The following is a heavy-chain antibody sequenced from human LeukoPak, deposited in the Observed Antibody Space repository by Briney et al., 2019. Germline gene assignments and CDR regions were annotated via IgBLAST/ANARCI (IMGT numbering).Heavy chain of an antibody. CDR1: GYTFTSYG. D-gene: IGHD2-8*02. CDR3: ARSPKGYWYYGMDV. CDR2: IYSGGST. V-gene: IGHV3-53*01. J-gene: IGHJ6*02. Sequence: ASVKVSCKASGYTFTSYGISWVRQAPGKGLEWVSVIYSGGSTYYADSVKGRFTISRDNSKNTLYLQMNSLRAEDTAVYYCARSPKGYWYYGMDVWGQGTTVTVSS.